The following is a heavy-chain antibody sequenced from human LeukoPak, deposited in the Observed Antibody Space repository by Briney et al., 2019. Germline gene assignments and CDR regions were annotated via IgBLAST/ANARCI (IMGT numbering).Heavy chain of an antibody. CDR1: GFTFNIYG. D-gene: IGHD2-2*01. CDR3: AKSHVVVSGAISNWFDP. CDR2: IWYDGSKA. J-gene: IGHJ5*02. V-gene: IGHV3-33*06. Sequence: PGGSLRLSCVASGFTFNIYGMHWVRQAPGKGLEWVAVIWYDGSKAYYADSVKGRFSVSRDNSKNTLYLQMSSLRAEDTAMYYCAKSHVVVSGAISNWFDPWGQGTLVTVSS.